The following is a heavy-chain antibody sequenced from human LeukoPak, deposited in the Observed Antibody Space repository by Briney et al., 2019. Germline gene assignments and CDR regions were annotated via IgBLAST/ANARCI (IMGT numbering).Heavy chain of an antibody. D-gene: IGHD5-12*01. CDR1: GFTFSSYW. V-gene: IGHV3-74*01. CDR3: IRTLIVATSPYMDV. Sequence: PGGSLRLSCAASGFTFSSYWMHWVRQAPGKGLVWVSRVNSDGTGTTYADSVEGRFTISRDNAKNTVYLQMNSLRAEDTATYYCIRTLIVATSPYMDVWGKGTTVTVSS. CDR2: VNSDGTGT. J-gene: IGHJ6*03.